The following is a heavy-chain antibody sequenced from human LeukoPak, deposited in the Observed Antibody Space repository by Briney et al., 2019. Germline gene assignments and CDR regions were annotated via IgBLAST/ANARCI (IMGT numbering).Heavy chain of an antibody. V-gene: IGHV4-34*01. J-gene: IGHJ4*02. Sequence: SETLSLTCAVYGGSFRNYYWSWIRQPPGKGLEWIGEISHSGRTYYNPSLKSRVAILVDTSKNQFSLNLNSVTAADAAVYYCASSRSGSYYGVHYWGQGTLVTVSS. CDR2: ISHSGRT. CDR1: GGSFRNYY. CDR3: ASSRSGSYYGVHY. D-gene: IGHD1-26*01.